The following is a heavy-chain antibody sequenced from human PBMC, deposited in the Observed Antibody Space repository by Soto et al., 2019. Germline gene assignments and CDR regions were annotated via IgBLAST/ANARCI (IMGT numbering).Heavy chain of an antibody. D-gene: IGHD2-2*02. J-gene: IGHJ4*02. CDR2: IIPILGIA. Sequence: QVQLVQSGAEVKKPGSSVKVSCKTSGGTFSSYTISGVRQAPGQGLEWMGRIIPILGIANYAQKFQGRVTPTADQSTRTAYMELSSLRSEDTAVYYCAMEYCSSTSCYRDYWGQGTLVTVSS. V-gene: IGHV1-69*02. CDR3: AMEYCSSTSCYRDY. CDR1: GGTFSSYT.